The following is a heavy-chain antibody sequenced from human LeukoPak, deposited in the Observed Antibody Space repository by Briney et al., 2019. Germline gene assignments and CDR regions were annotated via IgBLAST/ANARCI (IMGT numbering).Heavy chain of an antibody. Sequence: PGGSLRLSCAASGFTISSYAMSWVRQAPGKGLEWVSSVSDSGATYYADSVKGRFTISRDNSKNTLYLQMNSLRAEDTAVYYCAKGASRIAPRGVDYWGQGTLVTVSS. CDR1: GFTISSYA. V-gene: IGHV3-23*01. D-gene: IGHD6-13*01. CDR2: VSDSGAT. CDR3: AKGASRIAPRGVDY. J-gene: IGHJ4*02.